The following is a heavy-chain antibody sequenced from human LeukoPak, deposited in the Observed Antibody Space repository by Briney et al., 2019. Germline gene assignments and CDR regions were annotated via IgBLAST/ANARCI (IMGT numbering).Heavy chain of an antibody. CDR1: GGSISSYY. Sequence: PSETLSLTCTVSGGSISSYYWSWIRQPPGKGLEWIGYIDYSGSTNYNLSLKSRVTISVDTSKNQFSLKLSSVTVADTAVYYCARHVAATIGAEITFGGVIVGLFDYWGQGTLVTVSS. V-gene: IGHV4-59*08. J-gene: IGHJ4*02. CDR2: IDYSGST. D-gene: IGHD3-16*02. CDR3: ARHVAATIGAEITFGGVIVGLFDY.